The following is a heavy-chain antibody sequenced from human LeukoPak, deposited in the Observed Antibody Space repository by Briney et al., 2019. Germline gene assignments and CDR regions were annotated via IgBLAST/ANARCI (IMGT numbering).Heavy chain of an antibody. V-gene: IGHV1-46*01. Sequence: ASVKVSCKAFGYTFTSNYMHLVRQAPGQGPEWLGVISPSGGSTTYAQKFQGRVTLTRDMSTSTDYLELSSLRSEDTAVYYCARDNSVRDEAWWFNPWGQGTLVTVSS. D-gene: IGHD5-24*01. CDR2: ISPSGGST. J-gene: IGHJ5*02. CDR1: GYTFTSNY. CDR3: ARDNSVRDEAWWFNP.